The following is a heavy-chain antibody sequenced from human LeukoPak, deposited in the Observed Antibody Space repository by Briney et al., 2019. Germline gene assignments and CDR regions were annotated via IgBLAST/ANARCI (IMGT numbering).Heavy chain of an antibody. V-gene: IGHV4-31*03. CDR1: AGSISSGGYY. Sequence: SETLSLTCTVSAGSISSGGYYWSWIRQHPGKGLEWIGYIYYSGSTYYNPSLKSRLTISVDTSKDQLSLKLSSVTAADTAVYYCARASPRENSNYFYYYYGMDVWGQGTTVTVSS. CDR3: ARASPRENSNYFYYYYGMDV. CDR2: IYYSGST. J-gene: IGHJ6*02. D-gene: IGHD4-11*01.